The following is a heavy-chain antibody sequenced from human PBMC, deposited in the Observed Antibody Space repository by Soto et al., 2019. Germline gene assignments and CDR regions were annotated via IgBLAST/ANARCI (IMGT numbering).Heavy chain of an antibody. CDR2: IYYSGST. D-gene: IGHD2-2*01. CDR1: GGSISSGGYY. J-gene: IGHJ6*02. CDR3: ARGPVQLYYYYYGMDV. V-gene: IGHV4-31*03. Sequence: QVQLQESGPGLVKPSQTLSLTCTVSGGSISSGGYYWSWIRQHPGKGLEWIGYIYYSGSTYYNPSLKSRVTISVDTSKNQFSLKLSSVTAADTAVYYCARGPVQLYYYYYGMDVWGQGTTVTVSS.